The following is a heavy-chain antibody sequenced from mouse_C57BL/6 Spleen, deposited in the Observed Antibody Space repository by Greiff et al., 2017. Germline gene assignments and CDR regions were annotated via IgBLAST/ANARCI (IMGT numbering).Heavy chain of an antibody. Sequence: LQESGAELARPGASVKLSCKASGYTFTSYGISWVKQRTGKGLEWIGEIYPRSGNTYYNEKFKGKATLTADKSSSTAYMELRSLTSEDSAVYVCARCDDYDSSYAMVYRGQRTSVTVSS. CDR2: IYPRSGNT. V-gene: IGHV1-81*01. CDR1: GYTFTSYG. CDR3: ARCDDYDSSYAMVY. J-gene: IGHJ4*01. D-gene: IGHD2-4*01.